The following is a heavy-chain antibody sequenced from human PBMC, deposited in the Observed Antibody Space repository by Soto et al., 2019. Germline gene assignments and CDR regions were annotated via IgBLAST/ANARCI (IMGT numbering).Heavy chain of an antibody. J-gene: IGHJ4*02. V-gene: IGHV4-61*08. D-gene: IGHD6-13*01. CDR3: ARFLFYSTSWNYFDY. CDR2: IFYSGST. CDR1: GGSVSSGGYY. Sequence: PSETLSLTCTVSGGSVSSGGYYWSWIRQPPGKGLEWIGYIFYSGSTNYNPSLKSRVTISVDTSKNQFSLKLSSVTAADTAVYYCARFLFYSTSWNYFDYWGQGTLVTVSS.